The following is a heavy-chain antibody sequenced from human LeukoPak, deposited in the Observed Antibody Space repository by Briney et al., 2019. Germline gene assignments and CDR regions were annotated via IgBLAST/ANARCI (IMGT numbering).Heavy chain of an antibody. CDR2: ISGSGGST. V-gene: IGHV3-23*01. Sequence: GGSLRLSCAASGFTFSNYAMNWVRQAPGKGLEWVSIISGSGGSTYYADSVKGRFTISRDNSKNTLYLHMNSLRAEDTAVYYCAKAKAGYCSDGNCNFDYWGQGTLVTVSS. J-gene: IGHJ4*02. CDR3: AKAKAGYCSDGNCNFDY. CDR1: GFTFSNYA. D-gene: IGHD2-15*01.